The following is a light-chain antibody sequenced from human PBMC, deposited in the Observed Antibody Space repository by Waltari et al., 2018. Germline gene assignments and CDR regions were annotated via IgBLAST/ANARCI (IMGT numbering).Light chain of an antibody. CDR2: DDS. Sequence: SYVLTQPPAVSVAPGKTATIICGGNDIGIKSVHWYQQKPGQAPMLVIHDDSDRPSGIPGRFFGSNAENTATLTISGVEAGDEADYYGQVWDNSSDQWVFGGGTKLTVL. CDR1: DIGIKS. J-gene: IGLJ3*02. CDR3: QVWDNSSDQWV. V-gene: IGLV3-21*04.